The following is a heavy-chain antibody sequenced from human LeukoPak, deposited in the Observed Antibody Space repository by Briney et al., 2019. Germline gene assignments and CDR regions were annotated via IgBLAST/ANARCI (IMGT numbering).Heavy chain of an antibody. CDR3: ARETAVAGSFIAINDY. J-gene: IGHJ4*02. V-gene: IGHV4-38-2*02. CDR1: GYSISSGYY. D-gene: IGHD6-19*01. Sequence: SETLSLTCTVSGYSISSGYYWGWIRQPPGKGLEWIGSIYHSGSTYYNPSLKSRVTISVDTSKNQFSLKLSSVTAADTAMYYCARETAVAGSFIAINDYWGQGTLVTVSS. CDR2: IYHSGST.